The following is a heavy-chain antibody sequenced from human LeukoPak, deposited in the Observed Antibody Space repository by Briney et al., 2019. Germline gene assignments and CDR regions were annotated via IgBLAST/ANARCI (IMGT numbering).Heavy chain of an antibody. CDR1: GLTFSRYV. CDR2: LSASGGST. D-gene: IGHD4-17*01. J-gene: IGHJ4*02. Sequence: GGSLRLSCASSGLTFSRYVMGWVRQAPGKGLEWVSTLSASGGSTYYADSVKGRFTISRDNSKNTLYLRMNSLRAEDTAVYYCAKVIGGSGDYDYWGQGTLVTVSS. V-gene: IGHV3-23*01. CDR3: AKVIGGSGDYDY.